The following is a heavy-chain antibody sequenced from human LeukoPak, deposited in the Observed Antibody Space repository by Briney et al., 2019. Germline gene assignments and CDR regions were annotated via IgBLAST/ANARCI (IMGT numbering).Heavy chain of an antibody. CDR2: IKQDGSEK. V-gene: IGHV3-7*01. CDR3: ARDRGSSGWYEFDY. Sequence: GGSLRLSCAASGFTSSSYWMSWVRQAPGKGLEWVANIKQDGSEKYYVDSVKGRFTISRDNAKNSLYLQMDSLRAEDTAVYYCARDRGSSGWYEFDYWGQGTLVTVSS. J-gene: IGHJ4*02. D-gene: IGHD6-19*01. CDR1: GFTSSSYW.